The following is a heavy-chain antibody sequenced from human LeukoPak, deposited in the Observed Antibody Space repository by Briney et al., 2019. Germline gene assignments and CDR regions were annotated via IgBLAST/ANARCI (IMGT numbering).Heavy chain of an antibody. D-gene: IGHD4-17*01. CDR1: GYTFTSYG. V-gene: IGHV1-18*01. CDR2: ISAYNGNT. J-gene: IGHJ4*02. Sequence: ASVKVSCKASGYTFTSYGISWVRQAPGQGLEWMGWISAYNGNTNYAQKLQGRVTMTRDTSTSTVYMELSSLRSEDTAVYYCARDVPYGDRYFDYWGQGTLVTVSS. CDR3: ARDVPYGDRYFDY.